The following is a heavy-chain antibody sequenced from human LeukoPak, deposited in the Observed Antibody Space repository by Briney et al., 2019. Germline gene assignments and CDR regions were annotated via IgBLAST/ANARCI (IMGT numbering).Heavy chain of an antibody. J-gene: IGHJ4*02. CDR1: GYTFTGYY. D-gene: IGHD3-9*01. Sequence: ASVKVSCKASGYTFTGYYMHWVRQAPGQGLERMGWINPNSGGTNYAQKFQGRVTMTRDTSISTAYMELSRLRSDDTAVYYCARMTPTPLRYFDWFYPGKENYFDYWGQGTLVTVSS. CDR2: INPNSGGT. V-gene: IGHV1-2*02. CDR3: ARMTPTPLRYFDWFYPGKENYFDY.